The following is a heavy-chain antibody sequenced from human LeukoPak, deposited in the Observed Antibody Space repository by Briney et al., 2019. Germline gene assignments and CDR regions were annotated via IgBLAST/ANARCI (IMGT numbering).Heavy chain of an antibody. CDR1: GVSISSYY. Sequence: SETLSLTCTVSGVSISSYYWSWLRQPPGKGLEWIGYIYYSGSTNYNPSLKSRVTISVDTSKNQFSLKLSSVTAADTAVYYCARDYYGSGSYGSFNFDYGGQGALVT. CDR3: ARDYYGSGSYGSFNFDY. D-gene: IGHD3-10*01. V-gene: IGHV4-59*01. CDR2: IYYSGST. J-gene: IGHJ4*02.